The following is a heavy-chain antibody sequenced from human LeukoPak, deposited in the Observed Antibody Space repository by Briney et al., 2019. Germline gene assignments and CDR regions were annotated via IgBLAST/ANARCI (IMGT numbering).Heavy chain of an antibody. D-gene: IGHD3-22*01. CDR1: GGSFSGYY. CDR3: ARRGDYHDSSGYWY. J-gene: IGHJ4*02. Sequence: PSETLSLTCAVYGGSFSGYYWSWIRQPPGKGLEWIGEINHSGSTNYNPSLKSRVTISVDTSKNQFSLKLSSVTAADTAVYYCARRGDYHDSSGYWYWGQGTLVTVSS. V-gene: IGHV4-34*01. CDR2: INHSGST.